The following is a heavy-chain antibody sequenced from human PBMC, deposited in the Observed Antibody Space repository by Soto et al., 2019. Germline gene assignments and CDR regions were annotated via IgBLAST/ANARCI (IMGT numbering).Heavy chain of an antibody. Sequence: SETLSLTCTVSGISVSTSDYYWGWVRQPPGKGLDWIGNIYYSGSTFYNPSLRSRVTLSVDTSKNQFSLRLNSVTAADTAVYFCAGFVVPASRNSDFDFWGQGTLVTVSS. D-gene: IGHD2-15*01. V-gene: IGHV4-39*01. J-gene: IGHJ4*02. CDR3: AGFVVPASRNSDFDF. CDR1: GISVSTSDYY. CDR2: IYYSGST.